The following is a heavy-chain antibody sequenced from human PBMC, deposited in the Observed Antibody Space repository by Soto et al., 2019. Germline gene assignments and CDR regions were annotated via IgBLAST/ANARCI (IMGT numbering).Heavy chain of an antibody. CDR1: GYSFTSYW. CDR2: IYPGDSDT. CDR3: ARTGRYSGSYDAFDI. Sequence: GESLKISCKGSGYSFTSYWIGWVRQMPGKGLEWMGIIYPGDSDTRYSPYIQGQVTISADKSISTAYLQWRSLKASDTAMYYCARTGRYSGSYDAFDIWGQGTMVTVSS. J-gene: IGHJ3*02. V-gene: IGHV5-51*01. D-gene: IGHD1-26*01.